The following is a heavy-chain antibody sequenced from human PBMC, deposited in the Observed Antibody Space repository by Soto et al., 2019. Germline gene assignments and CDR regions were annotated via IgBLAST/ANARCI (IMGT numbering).Heavy chain of an antibody. D-gene: IGHD3-22*01. CDR1: GYSFTSYW. V-gene: IGHV5-10-1*01. Sequence: GECLKISCKRSGYSFTSYWISWVRQMPGKGLEWMGRIDPSDSYTNYSPSFQGHVTISADKSISTAYLQWSSLKASDTAMYYCARHLGSYYYDSSGYSAFDIWGQETMVTVSS. J-gene: IGHJ3*02. CDR3: ARHLGSYYYDSSGYSAFDI. CDR2: IDPSDSYT.